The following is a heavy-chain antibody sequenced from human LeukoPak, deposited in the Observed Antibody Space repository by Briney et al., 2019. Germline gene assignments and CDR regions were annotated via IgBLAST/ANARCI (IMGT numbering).Heavy chain of an antibody. CDR2: MNPNSGNT. CDR1: GYTFTSYD. V-gene: IGHV1-8*01. J-gene: IGHJ6*02. CDR3: ARGRALYGMDV. Sequence: ASVKVSCKAYGYTFTSYDINWVRQATGQGLEWMGWMNPNSGNTVYTQRFQGRVTMTRNTSTSTAYMELSNLRSEDTAVYYCARGRALYGMDVWGQGTTVTVSS.